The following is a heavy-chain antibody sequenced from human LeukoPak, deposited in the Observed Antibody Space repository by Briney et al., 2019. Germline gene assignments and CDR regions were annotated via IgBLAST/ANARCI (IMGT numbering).Heavy chain of an antibody. CDR1: GYSFVLYG. Sequence: ASVKVSCKASGYSFVLYGISWVRQAPGEGPELMGWISGSTGDTKYAQKFQGRGTMTADTSTSTAYMELRSLRSDDTAVYYCARDENYGIFFNVDYWGQGTLVTVSS. V-gene: IGHV1-18*01. D-gene: IGHD4-17*01. CDR2: ISGSTGDT. J-gene: IGHJ4*02. CDR3: ARDENYGIFFNVDY.